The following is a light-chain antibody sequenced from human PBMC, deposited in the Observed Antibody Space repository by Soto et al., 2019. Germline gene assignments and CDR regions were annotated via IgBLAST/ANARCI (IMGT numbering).Light chain of an antibody. CDR3: QQYNSWPGT. CDR2: GAS. J-gene: IGKJ1*01. CDR1: QSVSSN. Sequence: EIVMTRSPGTLSVSPGERATLSCRASQSVSSNLAWYQQKPGQAPRLLIYGASTRATGIPARFSGSGSGTAFTLTISSLQAADFAVYYCQQYNSWPGTFGQGTKVEIK. V-gene: IGKV3-15*01.